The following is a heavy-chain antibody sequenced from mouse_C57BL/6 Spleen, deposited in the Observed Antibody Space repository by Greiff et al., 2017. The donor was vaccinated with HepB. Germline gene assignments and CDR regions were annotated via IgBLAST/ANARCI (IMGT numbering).Heavy chain of an antibody. D-gene: IGHD2-2*01. CDR1: GYAFSSSW. CDR2: IYPGDGDT. J-gene: IGHJ2*01. Sequence: VQLVESGPELVKPGASVKISCKASGYAFSSSWMNWVKQRPGKGLEWIGRIYPGDGDTNYNGKFKGKATLTADKSSSTAYMQLSSLTSEDSAVYFCARFGYDTFDYWGQGTTLTVSS. V-gene: IGHV1-82*01. CDR3: ARFGYDTFDY.